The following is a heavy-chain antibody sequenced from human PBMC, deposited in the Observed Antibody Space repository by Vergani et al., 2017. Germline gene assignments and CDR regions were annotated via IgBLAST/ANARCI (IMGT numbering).Heavy chain of an antibody. CDR1: GFTFCSSG. J-gene: IGHJ4*02. V-gene: IGHV3-30*03. Sequence: QVQLVESGGGVVQPGRSLRLSCAASGFTFCSSGMHWVRQAPGTGLEWVAVISYDGSNKYDADSVKGRFTISRDNSKNTLYLQMNSLRAEDTAVYYCETGDDFWSGYYTGKGYWGQGTLVTVSS. CDR3: ETGDDFWSGYYTGKGY. CDR2: ISYDGSNK. D-gene: IGHD3-3*01.